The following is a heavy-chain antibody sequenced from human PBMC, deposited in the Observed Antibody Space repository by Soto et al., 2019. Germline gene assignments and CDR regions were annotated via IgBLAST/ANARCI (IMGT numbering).Heavy chain of an antibody. D-gene: IGHD4-4*01. Sequence: VGSLRLSCASSVFAVSSNYMNCVRQAPGKGLEWVSLIYSDGSTYYAASVKGRFTISRDHSKNTLFLQMNSLRAEDTAVYYCASGPHSLSLWRQGTLVTVSS. CDR3: ASGPHSLSL. J-gene: IGHJ4*02. CDR2: IYSDGST. V-gene: IGHV3-53*01. CDR1: VFAVSSNY.